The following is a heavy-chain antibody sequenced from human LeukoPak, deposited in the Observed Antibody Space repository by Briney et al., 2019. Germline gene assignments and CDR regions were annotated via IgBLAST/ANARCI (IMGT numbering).Heavy chain of an antibody. V-gene: IGHV1-18*01. CDR1: GYTFTSYG. CDR3: AREPHWELSQGIFDY. J-gene: IGHJ4*02. CDR2: ISAYNGNT. Sequence: GASVKVSCKASGYTFTSYGISWVRQAPGQGLEWMGWISAYNGNTNYAQKLQGRVTMTTDTSTSTAYMELRSLRSDDTAVYYCAREPHWELSQGIFDYWGQGTLVTVSS. D-gene: IGHD1-26*01.